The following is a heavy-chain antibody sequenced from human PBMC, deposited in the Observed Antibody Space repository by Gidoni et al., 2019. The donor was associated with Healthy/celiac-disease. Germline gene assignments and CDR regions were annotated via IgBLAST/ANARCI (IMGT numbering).Heavy chain of an antibody. CDR2: INHSGST. D-gene: IGHD6-13*01. CDR1: GGSFIGYY. J-gene: IGHJ4*02. V-gene: IGHV4-34*01. Sequence: QVQLQQWGAGLLKPSETLSLTCAVYGGSFIGYYWSWIRQPPGKGLEWIGEINHSGSTNYNPSLKSRVTISVDTSKNQFSLKLSSVTAADTAVYYCARVYRTGYSSSWSREKGFYFDYWGQGTLVTVSS. CDR3: ARVYRTGYSSSWSREKGFYFDY.